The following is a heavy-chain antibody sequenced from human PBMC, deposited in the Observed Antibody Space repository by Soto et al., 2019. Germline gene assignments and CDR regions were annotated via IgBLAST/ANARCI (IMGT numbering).Heavy chain of an antibody. CDR2: ISWNSGSI. V-gene: IGHV3-9*01. CDR3: AKDISYDGSGPVDY. D-gene: IGHD3-22*01. J-gene: IGHJ4*02. Sequence: EVQLVESGGGLVQPGRSLRLSCAASGFTFDDYAMHWVRQAPGKGLEWVSGISWNSGSIGYADSVKGRITISRDNAKNSLYLQMNSLRAEDTALYYCAKDISYDGSGPVDYWGKGALVTVSS. CDR1: GFTFDDYA.